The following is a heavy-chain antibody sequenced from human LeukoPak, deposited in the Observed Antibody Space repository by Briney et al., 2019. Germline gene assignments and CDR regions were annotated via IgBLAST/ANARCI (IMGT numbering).Heavy chain of an antibody. CDR1: GYTFTTYF. CDR3: ARNGRGTYDF. Sequence: ASVKVSCKASGYTFTTYFFHWVRHAPGQGLEWMGWINPNSGNTNYAQKFRGRVTVTRDTSISTTYMELSRLSSDDTAVYYCARNGRGTYDFWGQGTLVTVSS. D-gene: IGHD3-16*01. CDR2: INPNSGNT. V-gene: IGHV1-2*02. J-gene: IGHJ4*02.